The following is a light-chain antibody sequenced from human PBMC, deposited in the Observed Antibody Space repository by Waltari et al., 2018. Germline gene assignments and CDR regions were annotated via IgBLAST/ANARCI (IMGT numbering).Light chain of an antibody. J-gene: IGLJ2*01. CDR1: SSDVGGHDY. CDR3: SSYSTSSSLIL. CDR2: DVN. Sequence: QSALSQPASVSGSPGQSITISCTGASSDVGGHDYVSWYQQHPAKAPKLIIRDVNNRPSGVSNRFSGSKSGNTASLTISGLQAEDEADYYCSSYSTSSSLILFGEGTKVTVL. V-gene: IGLV2-14*03.